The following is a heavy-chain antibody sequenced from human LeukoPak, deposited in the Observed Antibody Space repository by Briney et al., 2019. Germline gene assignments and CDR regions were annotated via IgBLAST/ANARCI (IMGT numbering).Heavy chain of an antibody. CDR3: AKESMTTVRGVIAHFDY. CDR2: ISANSANR. Sequence: PGGALRLSCAASVFTFSSDWMSSGPETPGEGLECGSRISANSANRYYADYVKGRFTISRDNSKKTVYLQMNSLRAEDTAVYYCAKESMTTVRGVIAHFDYWGQGTLVTVSS. CDR1: VFTFSSDW. V-gene: IGHV3-23*01. D-gene: IGHD3-10*01. J-gene: IGHJ4*02.